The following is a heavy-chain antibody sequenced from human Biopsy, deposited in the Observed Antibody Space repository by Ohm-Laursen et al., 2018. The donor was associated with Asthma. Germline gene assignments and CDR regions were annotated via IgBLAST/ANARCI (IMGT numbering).Heavy chain of an antibody. CDR3: ARRITIFGVVQKDHGMDA. D-gene: IGHD3-3*01. CDR2: ISYGGKT. J-gene: IGHJ6*02. V-gene: IGHV4-39*01. Sequence: SQTLSLTCAVSGGSMTPTSHYWDWIRQAPGKGLEWIGYISYGGKTSYNPSLKNRVTISRDTSKNQFSLRLTSVTAADMAVYFCARRITIFGVVQKDHGMDAWGQGTTVIVSS. CDR1: GGSMTPTSHY.